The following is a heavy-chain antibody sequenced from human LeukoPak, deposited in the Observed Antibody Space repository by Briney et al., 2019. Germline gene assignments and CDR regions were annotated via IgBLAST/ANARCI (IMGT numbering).Heavy chain of an antibody. CDR3: ARGIAAAGISWGY. D-gene: IGHD6-13*01. CDR2: INPDSGGT. J-gene: IGHJ4*02. Sequence: ASVKVSCKASGYTFTSYYMHWVRQAPGQGLEWMGWINPDSGGTNYAQKFQGRVTMTRDTSISTAYMELSRLRSDDTAVYYCARGIAAAGISWGYWGQGTLVTVSS. V-gene: IGHV1-2*02. CDR1: GYTFTSYY.